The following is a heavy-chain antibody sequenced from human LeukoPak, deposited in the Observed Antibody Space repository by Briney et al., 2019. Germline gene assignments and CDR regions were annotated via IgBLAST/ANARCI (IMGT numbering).Heavy chain of an antibody. V-gene: IGHV4-59*01. J-gene: IGHJ5*02. Sequence: SETLSLTCTVSGGSISSYYWSWIRQPPGKGLEWVGYIYYSGSTHYNPSPKSRVTISVDTSKNQFSLKLSSVTAADTAVYYCARGSVPAAIGNWGWFDPWGQGTLVTVSS. CDR3: ARGSVPAAIGNWGWFDP. CDR2: IYYSGST. D-gene: IGHD2-2*02. CDR1: GGSISSYY.